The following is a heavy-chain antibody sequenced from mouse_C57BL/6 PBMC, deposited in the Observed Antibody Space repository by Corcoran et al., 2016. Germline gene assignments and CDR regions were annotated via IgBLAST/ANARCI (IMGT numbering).Heavy chain of an antibody. V-gene: IGHV14-1*01. Sequence: EVQLQQSGAELVRPGASVKLSCTASGFNIKDYYMHWVKQRPEQGLEWIGRIDPEDGDTEYAPKFQGKATMTADTSSNTAYLQLSSLTSEDTAVDYCTPAAQAPFAYWGQGTLVTVSA. CDR2: IDPEDGDT. J-gene: IGHJ3*01. CDR3: TPAAQAPFAY. CDR1: GFNIKDYY. D-gene: IGHD3-2*02.